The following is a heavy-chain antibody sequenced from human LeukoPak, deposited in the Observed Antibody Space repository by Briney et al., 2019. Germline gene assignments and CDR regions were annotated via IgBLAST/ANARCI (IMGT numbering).Heavy chain of an antibody. CDR1: GGSFSGYY. CDR3: ARATNDYAGXFDY. Sequence: SETLSLTCAVYGGSFSGYYWSWIRQPPGKGLEWIGRIYASGSPNYNPSLKSRVTMSLDTSTNQFSLKLSSVTAADTAVYFCARATNDYAGXFDYWGQGTPVIVSS. D-gene: IGHD4-23*01. J-gene: IGHJ4*02. V-gene: IGHV4-59*10. CDR2: IYASGSP.